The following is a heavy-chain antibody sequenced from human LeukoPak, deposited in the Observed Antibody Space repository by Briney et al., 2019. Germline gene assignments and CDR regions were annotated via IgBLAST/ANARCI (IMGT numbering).Heavy chain of an antibody. CDR1: GGSISSSSYY. V-gene: IGHV4-39*01. D-gene: IGHD3-16*02. CDR3: ARAQNDYVWGSYRYEFYYFDY. Sequence: SETLSLTCTVSGGSISSSSYYWGWIRQPPGKGLEWIWSNYYSGSPYYNPSLKSRVTISVDTSKNQFSLKLSSVTAADTAVYYCARAQNDYVWGSYRYEFYYFDYWGQGTLVTVSS. J-gene: IGHJ4*02. CDR2: NYYSGSP.